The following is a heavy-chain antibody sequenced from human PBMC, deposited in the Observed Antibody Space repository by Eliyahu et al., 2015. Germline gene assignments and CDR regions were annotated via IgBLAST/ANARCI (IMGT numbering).Heavy chain of an antibody. CDR2: MDPGDWDT. J-gene: IGHJ4*02. D-gene: IGHD3-9*01. V-gene: IGHV5-51*01. CDR3: ARGLTGSRYLDY. Sequence: EVQLVQSGAEVKKSGESLKISCKGSGYSFTNYWIGLGAPVPGERPEWGGIMDPGDWDTRYSPSFQGQVTISADKSITTAYLQWSSVEASDTAMYYCARGLTGSRYLDYWGQGTLVTVSS. CDR1: GYSFTNYW.